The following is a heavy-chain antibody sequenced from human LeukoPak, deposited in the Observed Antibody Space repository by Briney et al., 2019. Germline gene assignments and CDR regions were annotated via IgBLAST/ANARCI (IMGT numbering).Heavy chain of an antibody. D-gene: IGHD3-10*01. CDR2: INHSGST. Sequence: SETLSLTCAVYGGSFSGYYWSWIRQPPGKELEWIGEINHSGSTNYNPSLKSRVTISVDRSKNQFSLKLSSVTAADTAVYYCARLSPRDPYGSGSYSIDYWGQGTLVTVSS. V-gene: IGHV4-34*01. J-gene: IGHJ4*02. CDR3: ARLSPRDPYGSGSYSIDY. CDR1: GGSFSGYY.